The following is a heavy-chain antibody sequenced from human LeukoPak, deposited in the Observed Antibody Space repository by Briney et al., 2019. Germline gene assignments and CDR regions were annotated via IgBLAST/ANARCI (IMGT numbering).Heavy chain of an antibody. V-gene: IGHV1-58*01. J-gene: IGHJ4*02. CDR3: AAHVDTAMVVAAYYFDY. D-gene: IGHD5-18*01. CDR1: GFTFTSSA. Sequence: GASVTVSCKASGFTFTSSAVQWVRQARGQRLEWIGWIVVGSGNTNYAQKFQERVTITRDMSTSTAYMELSSLRSEDTAVYYCAAHVDTAMVVAAYYFDYWGQGTLVTVSS. CDR2: IVVGSGNT.